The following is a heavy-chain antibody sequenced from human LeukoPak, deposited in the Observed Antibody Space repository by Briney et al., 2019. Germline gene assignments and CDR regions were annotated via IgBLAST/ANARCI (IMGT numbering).Heavy chain of an antibody. D-gene: IGHD6-13*01. V-gene: IGHV4-4*07. CDR1: GGFISSYY. CDR3: AGTSSSWYQKIDY. J-gene: IGHJ4*02. CDR2: IYTSGST. Sequence: SETLSLTCSVSGGFISSYYWSWIRQPAGKGLEWIGRIYTSGSTNYNPSLKSRVTMSVDTSKNQFSLNLSSVTAADTVVYYCAGTSSSWYQKIDYWGQGTLVTVSS.